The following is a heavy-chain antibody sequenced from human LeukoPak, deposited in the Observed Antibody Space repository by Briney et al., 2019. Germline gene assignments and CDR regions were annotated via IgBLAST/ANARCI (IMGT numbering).Heavy chain of an antibody. CDR3: ARVYSSSWYVWFDP. CDR2: IYTSGST. D-gene: IGHD6-13*01. Sequence: SETLSLTCTVSGGSISSYYWSWIRQPAGKGLEWIGRIYTSGSTNYNPSLKSRVTISVDTSKDQFSLKLSSVTAADTAVYYCARVYSSSWYVWFDPWGQGTLVTVSS. CDR1: GGSISSYY. J-gene: IGHJ5*02. V-gene: IGHV4-4*07.